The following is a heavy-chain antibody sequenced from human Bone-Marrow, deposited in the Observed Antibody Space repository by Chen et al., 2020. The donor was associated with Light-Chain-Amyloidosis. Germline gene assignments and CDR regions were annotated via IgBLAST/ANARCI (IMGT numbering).Heavy chain of an antibody. CDR1: GISFSNNW. J-gene: IGHJ4*02. CDR2: VQGDGSDK. D-gene: IGHD3-16*01. CDR3: TTEYLGAYDY. V-gene: IGHV3-7*05. Sequence: EVQLVASGGGLVQPGESLRLSCGASGISFSNNWMSWVRQAPGKGLEWVANVQGDGSDKYYVDSVKGRFTISRDNAKNSLYLQMNSLRAEDTAVYYCTTEYLGAYDYWGQGTLLTVSS.